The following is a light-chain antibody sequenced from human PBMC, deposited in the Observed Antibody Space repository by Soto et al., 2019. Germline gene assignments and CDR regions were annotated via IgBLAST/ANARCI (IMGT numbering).Light chain of an antibody. CDR2: GAS. CDR3: QQRSNWPLT. V-gene: IGKV3D-20*02. Sequence: DIVLTQSPGTLSLSPGDTANLSCRASQTVGNSYLAWYQQKPGQAPTLLIYGASSRATGIPARFSGSGSGTDFTLTISSLEPEDFAVYYCQQRSNWPLTFGGGTKVEIK. CDR1: QTVGNSY. J-gene: IGKJ4*01.